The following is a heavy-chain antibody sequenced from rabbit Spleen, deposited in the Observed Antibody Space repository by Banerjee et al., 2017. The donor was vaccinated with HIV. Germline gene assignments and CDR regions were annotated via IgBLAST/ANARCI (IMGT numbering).Heavy chain of an antibody. CDR3: ARDLVGVIGWNFYL. Sequence: QQQLVESGGGLVKPGASLTLTCKASGFSFSNKAVMCWVRQAPGKGLEWIACINASTGKPVYATWASGRFTISRTSSTTVTLRMTSLTAADRATYFCARDLVGVIGWNFYLWGQGTLVTVS. D-gene: IGHD1-1*01. V-gene: IGHV1S45*01. CDR1: GFSFSNKAV. CDR2: INASTGKP. J-gene: IGHJ4*01.